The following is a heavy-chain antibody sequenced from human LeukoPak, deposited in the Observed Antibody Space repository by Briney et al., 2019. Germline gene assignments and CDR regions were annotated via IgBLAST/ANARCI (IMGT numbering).Heavy chain of an antibody. D-gene: IGHD6-13*01. V-gene: IGHV4-59*01. J-gene: IGHJ4*02. Sequence: SETLSLTCTVSGGSISSYYWSWIRQPPGKGLEWIGYIYYSGDTNYNPSLKSRVTMSVDTSKNQFSLKLSSVTAADTAVYYCARSQQLIRTFDSWGQGTLVTVSS. CDR2: IYYSGDT. CDR3: ARSQQLIRTFDS. CDR1: GGSISSYY.